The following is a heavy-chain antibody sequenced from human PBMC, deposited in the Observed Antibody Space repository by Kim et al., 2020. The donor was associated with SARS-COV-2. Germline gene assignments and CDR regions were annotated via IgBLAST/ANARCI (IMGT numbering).Heavy chain of an antibody. CDR2: IYYSGST. J-gene: IGHJ4*02. CDR3: ATLAAAHPFDY. Sequence: SETLSLTCTVSGGSISSYYWSWIRQPPGKGLEWIGYIYYSGSTNYNPSLKSRVTISVDTSKNQFSLKLSSVTAADTAVYYCATLAAAHPFDYWGQGTLVTVSS. V-gene: IGHV4-59*08. CDR1: GGSISSYY. D-gene: IGHD6-13*01.